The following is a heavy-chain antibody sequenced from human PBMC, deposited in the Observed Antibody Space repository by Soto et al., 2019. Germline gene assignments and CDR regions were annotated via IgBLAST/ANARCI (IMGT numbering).Heavy chain of an antibody. CDR2: IYYSGST. J-gene: IGHJ3*02. V-gene: IGHV4-31*03. CDR1: GGSISSGGYY. Sequence: QVQLQESGPGLVKPSQTLSLTCTVSGGSISSGGYYWSWIRQHPGKGLEWIGYIYYSGSTYYNPSLKSRVTISVDTSKNQFSLKLSSVTAADTAVYYCARGQLWFGELSKAFDIWGQGTMVTVSS. CDR3: ARGQLWFGELSKAFDI. D-gene: IGHD3-10*01.